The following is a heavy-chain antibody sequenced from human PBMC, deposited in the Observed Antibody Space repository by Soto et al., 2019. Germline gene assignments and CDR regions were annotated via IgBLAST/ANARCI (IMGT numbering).Heavy chain of an antibody. CDR1: GYTLSKQN. V-gene: IGHV1-3*01. CDR2: LNGGNGNT. CDR3: ARDAPMRYCSSTSCPTQYSSIYYYYMDV. Sequence: ASVTGACKASGYTLSKQNVRWVRQAPGQGLEWMGWLNGGNGNTKYSQKFQGRVTITRDTSASTAYMELSSLRSEGTAVYYCARDAPMRYCSSTSCPTQYSSIYYYYMDVWGKGTTVTVSS. J-gene: IGHJ6*03. D-gene: IGHD2-2*01.